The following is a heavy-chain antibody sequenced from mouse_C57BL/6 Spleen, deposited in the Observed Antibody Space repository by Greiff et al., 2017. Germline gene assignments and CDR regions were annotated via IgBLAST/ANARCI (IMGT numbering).Heavy chain of an antibody. CDR3: ASRLLRLAWFAY. J-gene: IGHJ3*01. D-gene: IGHD1-1*01. V-gene: IGHV1-39*01. Sequence: EVQLQQSGPGLVKPGASVTISCTASGYSFTDYNMSCVKRRNGRNLEWFGVIIPNYGTTSYNQKFKNKTTLTVDPSSSTAYMQLNSLTSEDSAVYCGASRLLRLAWFAYWGQGTLVTVSA. CDR2: IIPNYGTT. CDR1: GYSFTDYN.